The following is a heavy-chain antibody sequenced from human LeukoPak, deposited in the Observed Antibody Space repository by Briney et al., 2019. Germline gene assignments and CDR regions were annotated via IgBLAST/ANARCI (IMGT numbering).Heavy chain of an antibody. CDR2: ISAYNGNT. V-gene: IGHV1-18*01. CDR1: GYTFNSYG. J-gene: IGHJ6*02. D-gene: IGHD6-19*01. Sequence: ASVKVSCKASGYTFNSYGISWVRQAPGQGLEWMGWISAYNGNTNYAQELQGRVTMTTDTSTSTAYLELRSLRSDDTAVYYCARDEGARSSGWYILYNNYYGMDVWGQGTTVTVSS. CDR3: ARDEGARSSGWYILYNNYYGMDV.